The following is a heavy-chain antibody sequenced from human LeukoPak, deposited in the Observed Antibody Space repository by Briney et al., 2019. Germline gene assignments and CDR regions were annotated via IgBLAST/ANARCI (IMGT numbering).Heavy chain of an antibody. Sequence: GGSLRLSCAASGFIFNYYAMSWVRQAPGKGLEWVSGISDNEGTTYYTDSVKGRFTISRDNTKNTVYLQMNNLRADDTAVYFCARHDSFIPYWGQGTLVTVSS. J-gene: IGHJ4*02. CDR1: GFIFNYYA. CDR2: ISDNEGTT. CDR3: ARHDSFIPY. V-gene: IGHV3-23*01. D-gene: IGHD5-18*01.